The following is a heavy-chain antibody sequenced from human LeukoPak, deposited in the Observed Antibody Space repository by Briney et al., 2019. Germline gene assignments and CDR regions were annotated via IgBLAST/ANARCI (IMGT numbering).Heavy chain of an antibody. CDR2: INPNSGGT. J-gene: IGHJ3*02. D-gene: IGHD3-3*02. CDR3: ARAVLPFYAFDI. V-gene: IGHV1-2*02. Sequence: ASVKVSCKASGYTFTGYYMHWVRQAPGQGLEWMGWINPNSGGTNYAQKFQGRVTMTRDTSISTAYMELSRLRSDDTAVYYRARAVLPFYAFDIWGQGTMVTVSS. CDR1: GYTFTGYY.